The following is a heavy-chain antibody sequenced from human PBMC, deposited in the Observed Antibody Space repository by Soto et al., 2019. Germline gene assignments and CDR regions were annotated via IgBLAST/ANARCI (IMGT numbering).Heavy chain of an antibody. CDR2: IIPIIGII. CDR3: AGDPDSHYNDSHASSYP. Sequence: QVQLVQSGAEVKKPGSSVKVSCEASGGTFSTYTITWVRHAPGQGLEWMGRIIPIIGIINYAQKFQGRVTISADKFTGTAYMELTGLRSDDTAVYYCAGDPDSHYNDSHASSYPWGQGTLVTVSS. V-gene: IGHV1-69*08. D-gene: IGHD4-4*01. CDR1: GGTFSTYT. J-gene: IGHJ5*02.